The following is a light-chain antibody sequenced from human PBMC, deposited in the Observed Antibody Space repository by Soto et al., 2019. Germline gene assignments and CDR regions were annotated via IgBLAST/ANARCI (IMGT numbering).Light chain of an antibody. J-gene: IGLJ1*01. Sequence: QSVLTQPASVSGSPGQSITISCTGTHSDIGNYNYVSWYQHLPGKAPKLMIYDVGSRPSGVSSRFSGSKSGNTAPLAISGLQAEDEADYYCNSYREDHPRFYVFGTGTKVTVL. CDR1: HSDIGNYNY. V-gene: IGLV2-14*03. CDR3: NSYREDHPRFYV. CDR2: DVG.